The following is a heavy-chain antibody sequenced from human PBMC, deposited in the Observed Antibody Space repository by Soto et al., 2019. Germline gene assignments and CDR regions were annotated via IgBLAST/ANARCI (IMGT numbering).Heavy chain of an antibody. J-gene: IGHJ3*02. D-gene: IGHD5-12*01. CDR3: AKADVPIVATGYDAFDI. CDR1: GFTFSSYA. V-gene: IGHV3-23*01. CDR2: ISGSGGST. Sequence: GGSLRLSCAASGFTFSSYAMSWVRQAPGKGLEWVSAISGSGGSTYYAESVKGRFTISRDNSKNTLYLQMNSLRAEDTAVYYCAKADVPIVATGYDAFDIWGQGTMVTVSS.